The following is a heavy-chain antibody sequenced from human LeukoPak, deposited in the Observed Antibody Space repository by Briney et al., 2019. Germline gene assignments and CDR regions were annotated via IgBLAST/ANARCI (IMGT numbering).Heavy chain of an antibody. J-gene: IGHJ2*01. V-gene: IGHV5-51*01. CDR1: GYSFTSYW. D-gene: IGHD4-17*01. CDR3: ARLVTTRYYYWYFDL. CDR2: IYPGDSDT. Sequence: PGESLKISCKDSGYSFTSYWIGWVRQMPGKGLEWMGIIYPGDSDTRYSPSFQGQVTISADKSISTAYLQWSSLKASDTAMYYCARLVTTRYYYWYFDLWGRGTLVTVSS.